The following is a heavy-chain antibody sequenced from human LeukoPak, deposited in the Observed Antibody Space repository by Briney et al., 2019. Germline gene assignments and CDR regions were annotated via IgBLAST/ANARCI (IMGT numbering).Heavy chain of an antibody. V-gene: IGHV4-30-2*01. Sequence: NTSETLSLTCAVSGGSISSGGYSWSWIRQPPGKGLEWIGYIYHSGSTYYNPSLKSRVTISVDRSKNPFSLKLSSVTAADTAVYYCASSSGYCLYYFDYWGQGTLVTVSS. D-gene: IGHD3-22*01. CDR3: ASSSGYCLYYFDY. J-gene: IGHJ4*02. CDR2: IYHSGST. CDR1: GGSISSGGYS.